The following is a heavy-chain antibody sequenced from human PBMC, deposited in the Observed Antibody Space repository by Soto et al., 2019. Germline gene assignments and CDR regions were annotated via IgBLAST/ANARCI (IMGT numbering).Heavy chain of an antibody. CDR1: GFSLTTGKMG. CDR2: IFSDNER. Sequence: SGPTLVNPTETLTLTCTVSGFSLTTGKMGVSWIRQPPGKALEWLAHIFSDNERSYSTSLQGRLTISKDTSGSQVVLSMTNVDPVDTATYYCARMNVDSYQFNYAMDVWGQGTTVTSP. CDR3: ARMNVDSYQFNYAMDV. V-gene: IGHV2-26*01. J-gene: IGHJ6*02. D-gene: IGHD4-17*01.